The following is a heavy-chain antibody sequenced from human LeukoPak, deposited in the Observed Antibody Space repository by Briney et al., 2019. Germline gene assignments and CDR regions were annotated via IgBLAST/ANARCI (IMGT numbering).Heavy chain of an antibody. CDR2: IIPILDIK. J-gene: IGHJ4*02. CDR3: ARDSRPYYTGSGSYYKIGRFDY. Sequence: SVKVSCKASGGTFSSYAISWVRQAPGQGLEWMGGIIPILDIKTYAERFQDRVTITADEDTSTVYMELSSLRSEDTALYYCARDSRPYYTGSGSYYKIGRFDYWGQGTGVTVSS. D-gene: IGHD3-10*01. CDR1: GGTFSSYA. V-gene: IGHV1-69*10.